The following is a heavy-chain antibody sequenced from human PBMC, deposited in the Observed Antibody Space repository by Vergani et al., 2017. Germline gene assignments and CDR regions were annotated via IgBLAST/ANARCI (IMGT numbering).Heavy chain of an antibody. CDR2: IRSKANSYAT. D-gene: IGHD3-3*01. J-gene: IGHJ6*02. Sequence: VQLVESGGGLVQPGGSLKLSCAASGFTFSGSAMHWVRQASGKGLEWVGRIRSKANSYATAYAASVKGRFTISRDDSKNTAYLQMNSLRDEDTAVYYCARDQDGYDFWSGSYDYYYYGMDVWGQGTTVTVSS. CDR3: ARDQDGYDFWSGSYDYYYYGMDV. CDR1: GFTFSGSA. V-gene: IGHV3-73*02.